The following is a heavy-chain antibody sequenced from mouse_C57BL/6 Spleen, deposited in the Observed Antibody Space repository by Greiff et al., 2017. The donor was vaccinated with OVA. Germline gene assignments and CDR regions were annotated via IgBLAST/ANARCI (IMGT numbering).Heavy chain of an antibody. V-gene: IGHV1-26*01. CDR2: INPNNGGT. CDR1: GYTFTDYY. J-gene: IGHJ2*01. CDR3: ARRGYSNYAFDY. D-gene: IGHD2-5*01. Sequence: EVQLQQSGPELVKPGASVKISCKASGYTFTDYYMNWVKQSHGKSLEWIGDINPNNGGTSYNQKFKGKATLTVDKSSSTAYMELRSLTSEDSAVYYCARRGYSNYAFDYWGQGTTLTVSS.